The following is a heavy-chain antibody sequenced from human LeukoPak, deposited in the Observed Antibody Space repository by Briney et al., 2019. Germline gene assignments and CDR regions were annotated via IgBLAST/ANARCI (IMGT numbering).Heavy chain of an antibody. J-gene: IGHJ4*02. D-gene: IGHD3-16*02. V-gene: IGHV1-8*01. CDR2: VNANSGNT. CDR3: ARAPTSVPNYRLDS. CDR1: GYTLKHYD. Sequence: ASVKVSCKGSGYTLKHYDINWVRQAAGQRLEWVGWVNANSGNTGYPQKFQGRVTMTRNTSISTVYMEVNSLTSEDTAVYYCARAPTSVPNYRLDSWGQGTLVAVSS.